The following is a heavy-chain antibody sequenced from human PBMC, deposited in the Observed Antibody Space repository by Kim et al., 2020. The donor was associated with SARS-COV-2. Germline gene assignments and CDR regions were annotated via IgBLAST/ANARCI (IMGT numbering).Heavy chain of an antibody. CDR1: GGSISSYY. J-gene: IGHJ6*02. V-gene: IGHV4-59*13. CDR2: IYYSGST. CDR3: ARDTAMVTESLGMDV. Sequence: SETLSLTCTVSGGSISSYYWSWIRQPPGKGLEWIGYIYYSGSTNYNPSLKSRVTISVDTSKNQFSLKLSSVTAADTAVYYCARDTAMVTESLGMDVWGQGTTVTVSS. D-gene: IGHD5-18*01.